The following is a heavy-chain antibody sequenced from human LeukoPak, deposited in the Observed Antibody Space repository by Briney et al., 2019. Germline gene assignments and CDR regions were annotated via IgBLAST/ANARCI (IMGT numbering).Heavy chain of an antibody. CDR3: AREGIIYDSSAYFYFDY. V-gene: IGHV3-21*01. J-gene: IGHJ4*02. CDR2: ISSSGDYI. Sequence: GGSLRLSCVASGLTFSYYSMDWVRQAPGKGLEWVSSISSSGDYIYYADSVKGRFTISRDNAKNSLYLQMNSLRAEDTAVYYCAREGIIYDSSAYFYFDYWGQGTPVTVSS. D-gene: IGHD3-22*01. CDR1: GLTFSYYS.